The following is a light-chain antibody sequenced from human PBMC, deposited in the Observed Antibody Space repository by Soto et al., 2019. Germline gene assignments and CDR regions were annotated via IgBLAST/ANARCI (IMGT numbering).Light chain of an antibody. V-gene: IGKV1-8*01. CDR2: GSS. J-gene: IGKJ1*01. Sequence: AIRVTQSPSSFSASTGDRVTITCRASQDIGNYLAWYQQKPGIAPELLIYGSSTLHDGVPSRFSGSGSGTDFTLTISRLQSEDFATYYCQQYYLYPRTSGQGTKVE. CDR3: QQYYLYPRT. CDR1: QDIGNY.